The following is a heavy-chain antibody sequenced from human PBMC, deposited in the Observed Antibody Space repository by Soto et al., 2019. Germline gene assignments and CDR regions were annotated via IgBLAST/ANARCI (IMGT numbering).Heavy chain of an antibody. J-gene: IGHJ4*02. CDR3: ARDYNHLWRGHSHY. Sequence: GGSLRLSCAASGFRFSDYSMNWVRQAPGRGLEWVSYISSSSFTIHYADSVEGRFAISRDNAKNSLYLQMNSLRVEDTAVYYCARDYNHLWRGHSHYWGPGALVTVSS. CDR1: GFRFSDYS. CDR2: ISSSSFTI. V-gene: IGHV3-48*01. D-gene: IGHD3-3*01.